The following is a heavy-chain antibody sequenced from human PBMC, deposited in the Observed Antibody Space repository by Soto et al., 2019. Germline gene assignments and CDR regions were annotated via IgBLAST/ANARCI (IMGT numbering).Heavy chain of an antibody. J-gene: IGHJ6*02. CDR1: GGSISSSSYY. CDR2: IYYSGST. V-gene: IGHV4-39*01. Sequence: PSETLSLTCTVSGGSISSSSYYWGWIRQPPGKGLEWIGSIYYSGSTYYNPSLKSRVTISVDTSKNQFSLKLSSVTAADTAVYYCARYKGDYYYYGMDVWGQGTTVTVSS. CDR3: ARYKGDYYYYGMDV. D-gene: IGHD1-20*01.